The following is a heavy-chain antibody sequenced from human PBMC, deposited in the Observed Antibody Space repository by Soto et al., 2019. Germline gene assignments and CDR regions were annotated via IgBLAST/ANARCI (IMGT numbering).Heavy chain of an antibody. CDR2: IYHSGST. D-gene: IGHD3-9*01. V-gene: IGHV4-4*02. J-gene: IGHJ4*02. Sequence: QVQLQESGPGLVKPSGTLSLTCAVSGGSISSVNWWTWVRQPPGKGLEWIGEIYHSGSTNYNPSLTSRVTISIDISKRQFSLRLTSVTAADTAVYYCARKSFDAPLVFDYWGQGTLVTVSS. CDR3: ARKSFDAPLVFDY. CDR1: GGSISSVNW.